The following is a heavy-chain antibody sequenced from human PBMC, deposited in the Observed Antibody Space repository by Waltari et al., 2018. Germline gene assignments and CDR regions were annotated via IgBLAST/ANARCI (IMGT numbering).Heavy chain of an antibody. V-gene: IGHV4-59*01. J-gene: IGHJ5*02. D-gene: IGHD2-21*02. CDR1: GGSIGGFY. Sequence: QVQLQESGPSRLTPSETLSLICTVSGGSIGGFYWSWVRQPPGKGLDWIGYIYYTGSTNFNPSLKSRVTMSVDTSKTQFSLKLSSVTAADTAFYYCARGGGGDWEWFDPWGQGTLVTVSS. CDR2: IYYTGST. CDR3: ARGGGGDWEWFDP.